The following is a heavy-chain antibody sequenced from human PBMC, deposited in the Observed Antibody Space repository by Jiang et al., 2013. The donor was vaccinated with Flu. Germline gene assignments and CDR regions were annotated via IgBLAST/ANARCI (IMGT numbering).Heavy chain of an antibody. Sequence: PGLVKPSETLSLTCTVSGGSISSSSYFWGWIRQPPGKGLEWIGNIYYSGSTYYNPSLKSRVTISVDTSKNQFSLKLSSVTAADTAVYYCARRVTYYYDTSGYYFDYWGQETLVTVSS. CDR3: ARRVTYYYDTSGYYFDY. D-gene: IGHD3-22*01. J-gene: IGHJ4*02. CDR1: GGSISSSSYF. V-gene: IGHV4-39*01. CDR2: IYYSGST.